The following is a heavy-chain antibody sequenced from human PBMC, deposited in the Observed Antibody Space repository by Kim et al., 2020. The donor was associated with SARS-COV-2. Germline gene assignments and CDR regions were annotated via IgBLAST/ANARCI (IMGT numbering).Heavy chain of an antibody. V-gene: IGHV1-69*13. CDR3: AREYRLPNGYYYYYGMDV. CDR1: GGTFSSYA. Sequence: SVKVSCKASGGTFSSYAISWVRQAPGQGLEWMGGIIPIFGTANYAQKFQGRVTITADESTSTAYMELSSLRSEDTAVYYCAREYRLPNGYYYYYGMDVWGQGTTVTVSS. J-gene: IGHJ6*02. D-gene: IGHD3-16*02. CDR2: IIPIFGTA.